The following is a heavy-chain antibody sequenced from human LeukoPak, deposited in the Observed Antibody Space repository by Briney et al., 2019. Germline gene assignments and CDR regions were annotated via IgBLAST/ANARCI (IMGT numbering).Heavy chain of an antibody. V-gene: IGHV3-48*01. Sequence: PGGSLRLSCAASGFTFSSYSMNWVRQAPGKGLEWVSYISTGSSTMYYADSVKGRFTISRDNAKNSLYLQMNSLRAEDTAVYYCAREVYSSGSYDYWGQGTLVTVSS. CDR3: AREVYSSGSYDY. CDR1: GFTFSSYS. J-gene: IGHJ4*02. D-gene: IGHD3-22*01. CDR2: ISTGSSTM.